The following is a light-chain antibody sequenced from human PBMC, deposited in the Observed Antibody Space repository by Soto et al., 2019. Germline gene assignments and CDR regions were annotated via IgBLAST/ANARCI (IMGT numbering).Light chain of an antibody. V-gene: IGLV2-14*01. J-gene: IGLJ1*01. CDR3: SSYTSSSTRV. Sequence: SVLTQPASVSWSPGQSIAISCTGTSSDIGGYNYVSWYQQHPDKAPKLMIYDVSNRPSGVSNRFSGSKSGNTASLTISGLQAEDEADYYCSSYTSSSTRVFGTGTKVTVL. CDR1: SSDIGGYNY. CDR2: DVS.